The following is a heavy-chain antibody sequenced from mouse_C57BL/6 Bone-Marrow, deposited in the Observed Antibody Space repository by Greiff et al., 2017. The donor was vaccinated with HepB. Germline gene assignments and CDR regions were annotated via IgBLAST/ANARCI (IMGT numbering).Heavy chain of an antibody. J-gene: IGHJ2*01. CDR3: ALPYYSNLGFDY. D-gene: IGHD2-5*01. V-gene: IGHV1-55*01. Sequence: VQLQQPGAELVKPGASVKMSCKASGYTFTSYWITWVKQRPGQGLEWIGDIYPGSGSTNYNEKFKSKATLTVDTSSSTAYMQLSSLTSEDSAVYYCALPYYSNLGFDYWGQGTTLTVSS. CDR1: GYTFTSYW. CDR2: IYPGSGST.